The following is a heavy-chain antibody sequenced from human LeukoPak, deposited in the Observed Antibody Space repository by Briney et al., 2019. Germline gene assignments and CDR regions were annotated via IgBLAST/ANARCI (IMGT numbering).Heavy chain of an antibody. D-gene: IGHD1-1*01. Sequence: GGSLRLSCAGSEFTFSSYYMSWGRQAPGKGLDWVANINEDGSEAGYLDSVKGRFTISRDNAKNSVHLQMNSLRADDAAVYYCARVGYKWDDDGVDYWGQGTLVTVSS. V-gene: IGHV3-7*01. CDR1: EFTFSSYY. CDR2: INEDGSEA. J-gene: IGHJ4*02. CDR3: ARVGYKWDDDGVDY.